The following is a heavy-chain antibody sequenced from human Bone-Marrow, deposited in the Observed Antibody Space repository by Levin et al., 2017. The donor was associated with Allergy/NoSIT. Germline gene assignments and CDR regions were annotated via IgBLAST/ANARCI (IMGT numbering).Heavy chain of an antibody. Sequence: SETLSLTCTVSGGSISSYYWSWIRQPPGKGLEWIGYIYYSGSTNYNPSLKSRVTISVDTSKNQFSLKLSSVTAADTAVYYCARVTAVAAFDYWGQGTLVTVSS. CDR3: ARVTAVAAFDY. CDR2: IYYSGST. CDR1: GGSISSYY. D-gene: IGHD6-19*01. V-gene: IGHV4-59*01. J-gene: IGHJ4*02.